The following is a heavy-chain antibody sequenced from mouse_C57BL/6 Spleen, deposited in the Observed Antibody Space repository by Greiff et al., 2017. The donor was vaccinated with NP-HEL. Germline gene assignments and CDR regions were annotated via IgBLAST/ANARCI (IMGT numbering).Heavy chain of an antibody. CDR2: IYPGDGDT. V-gene: IGHV1-82*01. J-gene: IGHJ2*01. CDR3: ARSSLDY. Sequence: QVQLQQSGPELVKPGASVKISCKASGSAFSSSWMNWVKQRPGKGLEWIGRIYPGDGDTNYNGKFKGKATLTADKSSSTAYMQLSSLTSEDSAVYFCARSSLDYWGQGTTLTVSS. CDR1: GSAFSSSW.